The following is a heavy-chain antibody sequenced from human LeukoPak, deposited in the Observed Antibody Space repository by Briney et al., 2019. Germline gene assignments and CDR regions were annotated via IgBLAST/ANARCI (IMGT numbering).Heavy chain of an antibody. J-gene: IGHJ4*02. CDR2: ISSSSSYI. CDR3: AKVPYGDYSDY. Sequence: GSLRLSCAASGFTFNNYWMTWVRQAPGKGLEWVSSISSSSSYIYYADSLKGRFTISRDNAENSLYLQMNSLRAEDTAVYYCAKVPYGDYSDYWGQGTLVTVSS. CDR1: GFTFNNYW. D-gene: IGHD4-17*01. V-gene: IGHV3-21*01.